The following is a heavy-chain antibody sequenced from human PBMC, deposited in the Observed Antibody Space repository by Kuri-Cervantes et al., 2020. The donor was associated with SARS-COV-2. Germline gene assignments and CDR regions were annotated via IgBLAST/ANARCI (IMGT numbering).Heavy chain of an antibody. Sequence: GGSLRLSCVASGFTFRDYYMSWIRQAPGKGLEWISYISSSDSTTYYADSVKGRFTVSRDNAKRTLFLQMNSLRVDDTAVYYCSRDQVSAAGTANYWGQGALVTGSS. CDR3: SRDQVSAAGTANY. V-gene: IGHV3-11*01. CDR2: ISSSDSTT. CDR1: GFTFRDYY. D-gene: IGHD6-13*01. J-gene: IGHJ4*02.